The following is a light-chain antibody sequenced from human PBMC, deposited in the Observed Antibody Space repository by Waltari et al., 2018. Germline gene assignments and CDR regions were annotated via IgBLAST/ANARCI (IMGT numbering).Light chain of an antibody. Sequence: DIQMTQSPSSLSASVGDRVTITCRASQSIGSYLNWYQRKPGKAPNLLIYVATTLESGVPSRFTGSGSGTEFTLTINSLQPEDVATYYCQHSYSLPLTFGGGTKVEIK. CDR2: VAT. J-gene: IGKJ4*01. CDR3: QHSYSLPLT. V-gene: IGKV1-39*01. CDR1: QSIGSY.